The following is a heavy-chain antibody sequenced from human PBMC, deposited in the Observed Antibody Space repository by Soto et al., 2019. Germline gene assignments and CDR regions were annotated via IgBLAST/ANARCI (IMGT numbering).Heavy chain of an antibody. D-gene: IGHD2-2*01. V-gene: IGHV1-2*04. CDR1: GYTFTGYY. CDR2: INPNSGGT. J-gene: IGHJ6*02. Sequence: ASAKVSCKASGYTFTGYYMHWVRQAPGQGLEWMGWINPNSGGTNYAQKFQGWVTMTRDTSISTAYMELSRLRSDDTAVYYCARALGYCSSTSCFHYYYYGMDVWGQGTTVTVSS. CDR3: ARALGYCSSTSCFHYYYYGMDV.